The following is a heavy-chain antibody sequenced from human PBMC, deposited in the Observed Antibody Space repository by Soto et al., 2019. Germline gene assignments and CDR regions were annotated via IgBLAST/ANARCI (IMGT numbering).Heavy chain of an antibody. V-gene: IGHV3-74*01. CDR3: ARGHFNVAP. CDR2: INGDGSST. CDR1: GFALGGYW. D-gene: IGHD2-21*01. J-gene: IGHJ5*02. Sequence: GGSLSLSCPASGFALGGYWMHWVRQAPGKGLVWVSRINGDGSSTSYADSVEGRFTVSRDNARNTLYLPMKGLRVEDTAAYHCARGHFNVAPWGRGTLVTVAS.